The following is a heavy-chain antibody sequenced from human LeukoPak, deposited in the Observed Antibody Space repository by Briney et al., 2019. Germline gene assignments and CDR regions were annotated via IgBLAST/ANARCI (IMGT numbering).Heavy chain of an antibody. CDR3: ARVNYDSSGYNPRNYYFDY. J-gene: IGHJ4*02. D-gene: IGHD3-22*01. V-gene: IGHV3-11*04. CDR1: GFTFSDYY. Sequence: GGSLRLSCAASGFTFSDYYMSWIRQAPGKGLEWVSYISSSGSTIYYADSVKGRFTISRDNAKNSLYLQMNSLRAEDTAVYYCARVNYDSSGYNPRNYYFDYWGQGTLVTVSS. CDR2: ISSSGSTI.